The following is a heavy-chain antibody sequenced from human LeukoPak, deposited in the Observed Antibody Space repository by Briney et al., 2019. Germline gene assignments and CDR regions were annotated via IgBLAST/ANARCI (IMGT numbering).Heavy chain of an antibody. V-gene: IGHV3-74*01. CDR1: GFTFSSHW. CDR2: INSDGSST. D-gene: IGHD3-10*01. Sequence: GGSLRLSCAASGFTFSSHWMHWVRQAPGKGLVWVSRINSDGSSTDYADSVKGRFTISRDNAKNTLYLQMNSLRAEDTAVYYCARDSGRFDVFDIWGQGTMVTVSS. J-gene: IGHJ3*02. CDR3: ARDSGRFDVFDI.